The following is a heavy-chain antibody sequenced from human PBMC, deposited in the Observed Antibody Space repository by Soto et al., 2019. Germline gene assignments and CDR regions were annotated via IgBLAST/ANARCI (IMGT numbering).Heavy chain of an antibody. CDR2: IYNSGST. J-gene: IGHJ4*02. CDR3: ARDPGGQLPPDY. V-gene: IGHV4-30-4*01. Sequence: QVQLQESGPGLVKPSQTLSLTCTVSGGSISSGDYYWSWIRQSPGKGLEWIGYIYNSGSTYYNPSLKSRVTISVDTSKNQFSLKLSSVTPADTSVYYCARDPGGQLPPDYWGQGTLVTVSS. CDR1: GGSISSGDYY. D-gene: IGHD2-2*01.